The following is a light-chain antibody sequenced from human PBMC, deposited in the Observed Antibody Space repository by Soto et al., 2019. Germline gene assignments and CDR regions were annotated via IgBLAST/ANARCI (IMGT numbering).Light chain of an antibody. CDR2: GVS. Sequence: ELVMTQVPAALSEPPGEIATVSCRASQSVGSNLAWYQQKPGQAPRLLIYGVSTRATGLPARFSGSGSGTEVTLTITSLLAEDFAVYYCQEYSHWPPKFGQGTKVAIK. J-gene: IGKJ1*01. V-gene: IGKV3-15*01. CDR3: QEYSHWPPK. CDR1: QSVGSN.